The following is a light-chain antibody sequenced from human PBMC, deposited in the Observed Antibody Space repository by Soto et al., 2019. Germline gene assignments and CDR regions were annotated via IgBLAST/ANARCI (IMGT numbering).Light chain of an antibody. CDR1: QSVSSY. Sequence: EIVLTQSPATLSLSPGERATLSCRASQSVSSYLAWYQQKPGQAPRLLIYDASNRATGIPARFSGSGSGTDFTLTISCLEPEDFAVYYCQQRSNWPRALTFGVGTKVEIK. CDR2: DAS. CDR3: QQRSNWPRALT. J-gene: IGKJ4*01. V-gene: IGKV3-11*01.